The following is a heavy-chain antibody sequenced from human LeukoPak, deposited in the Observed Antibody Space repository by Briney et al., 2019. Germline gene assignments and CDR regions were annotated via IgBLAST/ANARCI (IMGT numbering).Heavy chain of an antibody. J-gene: IGHJ4*02. CDR3: AKDRWGFSSGYIPYFDY. Sequence: SGGSLRLSCAASGFTFSSYAMSWVRQAPGKGLEWVSAISGSGGSTYYADSVKGRFTISRDNSKNTLYLQMNSLRAEDTAVYYCAKDRWGFSSGYIPYFDYWGQGTLVTVSS. V-gene: IGHV3-23*01. CDR1: GFTFSSYA. CDR2: ISGSGGST. D-gene: IGHD3-22*01.